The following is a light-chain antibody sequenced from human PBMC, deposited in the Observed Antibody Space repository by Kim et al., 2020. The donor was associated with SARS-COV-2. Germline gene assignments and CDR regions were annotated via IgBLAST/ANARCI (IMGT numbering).Light chain of an antibody. J-gene: IGKJ4*01. CDR2: AAS. Sequence: DIQMTQSPSSVSASVGDRVTITCRASQGIISWLVWYQQKPGKAPKLLIYAASSLQSGVPSRFSGSGSGTDFTLTISSLQPEDFATYYCQQANSFPLTFGGGTKVDIK. CDR1: QGIISW. V-gene: IGKV1D-12*01. CDR3: QQANSFPLT.